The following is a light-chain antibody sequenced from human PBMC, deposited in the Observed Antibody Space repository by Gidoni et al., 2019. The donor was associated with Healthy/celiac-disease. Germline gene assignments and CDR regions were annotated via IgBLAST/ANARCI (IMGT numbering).Light chain of an antibody. Sequence: EIVLTQSPGTLSLSPGESDTLSCRASQSVSSSYLAWYQQKPGQAPRLLIYGASSRATGIPDRFSGSGSGTDFTLTISRLEPEDFAVYYCQQYGSSPMYTFXXXTKLEIK. CDR3: QQYGSSPMYT. V-gene: IGKV3-20*01. J-gene: IGKJ2*01. CDR2: GAS. CDR1: QSVSSSY.